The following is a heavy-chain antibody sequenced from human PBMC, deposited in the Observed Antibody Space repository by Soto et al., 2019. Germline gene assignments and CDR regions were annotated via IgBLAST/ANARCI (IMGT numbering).Heavy chain of an antibody. D-gene: IGHD2-2*01. Sequence: PSQTLSLTCAISGDSVSRNSAAWNWIRQSPSRGLEWLGRTYYRSKWYSDYAVSVKSRITINPDTSKNHFSLLLNSVTPEDTAVYYCARDSLLCSGNSCSTHFDFWGQGTLVTSPQ. V-gene: IGHV6-1*01. CDR2: TYYRSKWYS. CDR3: ARDSLLCSGNSCSTHFDF. CDR1: GDSVSRNSAA. J-gene: IGHJ4*02.